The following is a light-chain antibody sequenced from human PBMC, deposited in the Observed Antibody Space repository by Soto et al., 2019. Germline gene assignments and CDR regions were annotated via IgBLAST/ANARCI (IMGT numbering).Light chain of an antibody. J-gene: IGKJ2*01. Sequence: DIQMTQSPSSLSASVGDRVTITCRASQRINNYLNWYQQKPGKAPRLLIYAASSLQSGVPSRFSVSGSGTEFTLTISSLQPEDFATYYCQQSYSAPRTFGQGTKLEIK. CDR3: QQSYSAPRT. V-gene: IGKV1-39*01. CDR1: QRINNY. CDR2: AAS.